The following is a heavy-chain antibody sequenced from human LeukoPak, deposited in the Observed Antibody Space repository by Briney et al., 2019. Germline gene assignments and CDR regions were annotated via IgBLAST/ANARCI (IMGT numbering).Heavy chain of an antibody. D-gene: IGHD2-2*01. CDR3: ASSTSWNWFDP. V-gene: IGHV4-4*07. Sequence: SETLSLTCTVSGGSIRSYYWSWIRQPAGKGLEWIGRIYTSGSTNYNPSLKSRVTMSVDTSKNQFSLKLSSVTAAYTAVYYCASSTSWNWFDPWGQGTLVTVSS. CDR1: GGSIRSYY. J-gene: IGHJ5*02. CDR2: IYTSGST.